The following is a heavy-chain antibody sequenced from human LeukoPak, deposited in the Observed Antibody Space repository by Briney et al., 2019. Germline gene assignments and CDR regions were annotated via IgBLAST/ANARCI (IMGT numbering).Heavy chain of an antibody. Sequence: PGGSLRLSCAASGFTFSSYWMSWVRQAPGKGLEWVAIIKQDGSEKYYVDSVKDRFTISRDNAKNSLYLQMNSLRVEDTAVYYCARGRVYYYDSSGYFPDAFDIWGQGTMVTVSS. CDR2: IKQDGSEK. D-gene: IGHD3-22*01. CDR1: GFTFSSYW. J-gene: IGHJ3*02. V-gene: IGHV3-7*03. CDR3: ARGRVYYYDSSGYFPDAFDI.